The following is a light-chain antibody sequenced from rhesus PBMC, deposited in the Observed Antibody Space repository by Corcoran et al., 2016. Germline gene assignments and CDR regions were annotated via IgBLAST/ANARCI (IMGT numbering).Light chain of an antibody. Sequence: DIQMSQSPSSLSASVGDRVTITCRASQGISSYLNWYQQKPRKAPKLLIYYANSLASGVPSMFSGSGSGMDYTLTISSLQPEDVATYYCQQGYSTPYSFGQGTKVEIK. V-gene: IGKV1-32*03. CDR3: QQGYSTPYS. J-gene: IGKJ2*01. CDR2: YAN. CDR1: QGISSY.